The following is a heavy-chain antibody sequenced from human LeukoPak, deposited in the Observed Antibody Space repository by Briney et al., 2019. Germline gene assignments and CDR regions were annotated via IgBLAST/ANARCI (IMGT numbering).Heavy chain of an antibody. CDR1: GDSITRHY. V-gene: IGHV4-59*11. J-gene: IGHJ4*02. CDR2: IYCSGST. CDR3: ARERLIAGATVFDY. Sequence: SETLSLTCTVSGDSITRHYWSWIRQPPGKGLGWIGCIYCSGSTSYNPSLKSRVTISVDTSNNQFSLKLTSMTAADTAVYFCARERLIAGATVFDYWGQGTLVTVSS. D-gene: IGHD1-26*01.